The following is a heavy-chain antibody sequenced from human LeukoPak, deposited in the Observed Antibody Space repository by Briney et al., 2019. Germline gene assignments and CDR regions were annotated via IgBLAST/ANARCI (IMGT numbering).Heavy chain of an antibody. CDR2: IWYDGSNK. CDR1: GFTFSNYG. V-gene: IGHV3-33*01. D-gene: IGHD3-22*01. Sequence: GGSLRLSCAASGFTFSNYGMHWVRQAPGKGLEWVAVIWYDGSNKYYADSVKGRFTISRDNSKNTLYLQMNSLRAEDTAVYYCARDHMIVATVDAFDIWGQGTMVTVSS. J-gene: IGHJ3*02. CDR3: ARDHMIVATVDAFDI.